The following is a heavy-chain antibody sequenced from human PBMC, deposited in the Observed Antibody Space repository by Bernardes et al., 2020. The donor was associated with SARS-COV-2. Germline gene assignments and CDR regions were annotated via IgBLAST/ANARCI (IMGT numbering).Heavy chain of an antibody. CDR2: IKYDGSEK. Sequence: GSLRLSCAASGFTFTTYWMTWVRQAPEKGLEWVANIKYDGSEKYYVDSVKGRFTISRDNAENSLYLQMNSLRAEDTALYYCARRKYGGSGYHFDYWGQGTPVTVSS. D-gene: IGHD3-22*01. CDR1: GFTFTTYW. CDR3: ARRKYGGSGYHFDY. V-gene: IGHV3-7*04. J-gene: IGHJ4*02.